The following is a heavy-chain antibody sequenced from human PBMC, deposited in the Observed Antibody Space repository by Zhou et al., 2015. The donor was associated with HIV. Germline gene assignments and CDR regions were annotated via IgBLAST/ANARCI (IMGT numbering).Heavy chain of an antibody. J-gene: IGHJ4*02. V-gene: IGHV1-18*01. D-gene: IGHD2-15*01. Sequence: QVQLVQSGAEVKKPGASVKVSCKASGYTFTSYGISWVRQAPGQGLEWMGWISAYNGNTNYAQKLQGRVTMTTDTSTSTAYMELRSLRSDDTAVYYCARDSRSIVVVVAADLGSDYWGQGTLVTVSS. CDR1: GYTFTSYG. CDR2: ISAYNGNT. CDR3: ARDSRSIVVVVAADLGSDY.